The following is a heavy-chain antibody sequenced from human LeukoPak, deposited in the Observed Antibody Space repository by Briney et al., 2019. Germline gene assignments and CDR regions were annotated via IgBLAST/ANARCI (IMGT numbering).Heavy chain of an antibody. J-gene: IGHJ4*02. CDR2: INHSGST. D-gene: IGHD3-16*01. CDR1: GGSFSGYY. Sequence: KPSETLSLTCAVYGGSFSGYYWSWIRQPPGKGLEWIGEINHSGSTNYNPSLKSRVTMSVDTSENQFSLKLSSVTAADTAVYYCARGVYGSPFDYWGQGTLVTVSS. CDR3: ARGVYGSPFDY. V-gene: IGHV4-34*01.